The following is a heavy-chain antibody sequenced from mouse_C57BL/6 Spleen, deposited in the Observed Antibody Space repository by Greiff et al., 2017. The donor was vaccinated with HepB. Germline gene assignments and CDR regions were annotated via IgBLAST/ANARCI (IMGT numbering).Heavy chain of an antibody. CDR3: ARSDYYGSSFFAY. V-gene: IGHV1-64*01. CDR1: GYTFTSYW. CDR2: IHPNSGST. J-gene: IGHJ3*01. Sequence: QVQLHQSGAELVKPGASVKLSCKASGYTFTSYWMHWVKQRPGQGLEWIGMIHPNSGSTNYNEKFKSKATLTVDKSSSTAYMQLSSLTSEDSAVYYCARSDYYGSSFFAYWGQGTLVTVSA. D-gene: IGHD1-1*01.